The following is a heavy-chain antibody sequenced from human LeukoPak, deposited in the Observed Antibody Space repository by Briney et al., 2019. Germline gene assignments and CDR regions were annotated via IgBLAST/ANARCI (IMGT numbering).Heavy chain of an antibody. V-gene: IGHV5-51*01. CDR3: ARHIDYYGSGSYYPDY. D-gene: IGHD3-10*01. J-gene: IGHJ4*02. CDR1: GYNFTKYW. Sequence: GESLKISCKGSGYNFTKYWIGWVRQMPGKGLEWMGIIYPGDSDTRYSPSFQGQVTISADKSISTAYLQWSSLKASDTAMYYCARHIDYYGSGSYYPDYWGQGTLVTVSS. CDR2: IYPGDSDT.